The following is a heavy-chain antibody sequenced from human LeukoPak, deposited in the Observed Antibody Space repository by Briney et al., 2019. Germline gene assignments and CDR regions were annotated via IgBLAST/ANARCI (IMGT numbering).Heavy chain of an antibody. D-gene: IGHD3/OR15-3a*01. Sequence: SETLSLTCAVYGGSFSGYYWSWIRQPPGKGLEWIGEINHSGSTNYNPSLKSRVTISVDTSKNQFSLKLSSVTAADTAVYYCARGPGSWTGYYYYYMDVSGKGTTVTVCS. J-gene: IGHJ6*03. V-gene: IGHV4-34*01. CDR3: ARGPGSWTGYYYYYMDV. CDR1: GGSFSGYY. CDR2: INHSGST.